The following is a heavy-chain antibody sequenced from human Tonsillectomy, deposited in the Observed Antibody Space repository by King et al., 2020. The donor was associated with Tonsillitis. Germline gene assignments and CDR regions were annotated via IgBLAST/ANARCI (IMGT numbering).Heavy chain of an antibody. Sequence: VQLVESGGGVVQPGGSLRLSCAASGFTFSSYGMHWVRQAPGKGLEWVAFIRYDGSNKYYADSVKGRFTISRDNSKNTLYLQMNSLRAEDTAVYYCARFPNYYCDSSGIWGEGTMVTVSS. J-gene: IGHJ3*02. CDR1: GFTFSSYG. V-gene: IGHV3-30*02. D-gene: IGHD3-22*01. CDR2: IRYDGSNK. CDR3: ARFPNYYCDSSGI.